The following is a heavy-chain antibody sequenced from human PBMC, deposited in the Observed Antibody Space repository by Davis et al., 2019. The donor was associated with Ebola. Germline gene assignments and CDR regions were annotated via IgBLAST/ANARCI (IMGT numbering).Heavy chain of an antibody. V-gene: IGHV3-7*03. D-gene: IGHD1-26*01. CDR3: ARVGRRDGYYYYYYGMDV. CDR1: GFTFSSYW. J-gene: IGHJ6*02. Sequence: PGGSLRLSCAASGFTFSSYWMSWVRQAPGKGLEWVANIKQDGSEKYYVDSVKGRFTISRDNAKNSLYLQMNSLRAEDTAVYYCARVGRRDGYYYYYYGMDVWGQGTTVTVSS. CDR2: IKQDGSEK.